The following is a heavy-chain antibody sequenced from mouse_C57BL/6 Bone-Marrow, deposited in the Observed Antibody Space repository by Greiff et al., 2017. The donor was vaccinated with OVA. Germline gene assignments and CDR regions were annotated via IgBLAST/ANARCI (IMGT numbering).Heavy chain of an antibody. J-gene: IGHJ3*01. CDR3: ARLVMGLLRGFAY. Sequence: LVESWASLSPTASSFPLSPKSSFSPFPPSFLPFFPPRPVPFLSFIFSINPISFYTKYNQKFKDKATLTADKSSSTAYMQLSSLTYEDSAVYYCARLVMGLLRGFAYWGQGTLVTVSA. V-gene: IGHV1-7*01. CDR1: FSPFPPSF. CDR2: INPISFYT. D-gene: IGHD1-1*01.